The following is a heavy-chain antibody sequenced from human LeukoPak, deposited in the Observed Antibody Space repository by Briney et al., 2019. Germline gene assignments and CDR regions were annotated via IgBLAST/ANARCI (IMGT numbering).Heavy chain of an antibody. CDR3: ASPPPAHYDILTGYPTD. CDR1: GFTFSDHY. D-gene: IGHD3-9*01. CDR2: TRNKANSYTT. Sequence: PGGSLRLSCAASGFTFSDHYMDWVRQAPGKGLEWVGRTRNKANSYTTEYAASVKGRFTISRDDSKNSLYLQMNSLKTEDTAVYYCASPPPAHYDILTGYPTDWGQGTLVTVSS. V-gene: IGHV3-72*01. J-gene: IGHJ4*02.